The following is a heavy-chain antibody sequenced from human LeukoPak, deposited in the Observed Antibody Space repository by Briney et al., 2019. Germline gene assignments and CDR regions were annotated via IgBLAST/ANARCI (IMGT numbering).Heavy chain of an antibody. D-gene: IGHD2-2*01. Sequence: SETLSLTCTVSGGSISSYYWSWIRQPPGKGLEWIGYIYTSGSTNYNPSLKSRVTISVDTPKNQFSLKLSSVTAADTAVYYCARPVYCSSTSCNWFDPWGQGTLVTVSS. CDR1: GGSISSYY. J-gene: IGHJ5*02. V-gene: IGHV4-4*09. CDR2: IYTSGST. CDR3: ARPVYCSSTSCNWFDP.